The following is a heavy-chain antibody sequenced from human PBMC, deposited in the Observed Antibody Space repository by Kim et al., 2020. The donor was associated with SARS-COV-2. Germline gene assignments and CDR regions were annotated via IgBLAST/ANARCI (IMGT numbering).Heavy chain of an antibody. CDR3: AKHKAAGSVSYFYGMDV. Sequence: GGSLRLSCAASGFSFGSYAMSWVRQAPGKGLEWVSAISVGGGSTHYADSVKGRFTISRDNSKNTLYLQMYSLRADDTAVYFCAKHKAAGSVSYFYGMDV. CDR1: GFSFGSYA. V-gene: IGHV3-23*01. CDR2: ISVGGGST. D-gene: IGHD6-13*01. J-gene: IGHJ6*01.